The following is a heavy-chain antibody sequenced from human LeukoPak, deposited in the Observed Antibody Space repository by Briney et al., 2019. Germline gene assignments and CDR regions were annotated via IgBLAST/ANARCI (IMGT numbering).Heavy chain of an antibody. CDR2: IYYSGNT. D-gene: IGHD3-10*02. J-gene: IGHJ4*02. CDR1: GGSISPYY. CDR3: ARSTGSTMFIDY. V-gene: IGHV4-59*01. Sequence: PSETLSLTCTVSGGSISPYYWSWIRQPPGKGLEWLGYIYYSGNTDYNPSLKSRVAISGDTSKNQFSLKLSSVTAADTAVYYCARSTGSTMFIDYWGQGTLVTVSS.